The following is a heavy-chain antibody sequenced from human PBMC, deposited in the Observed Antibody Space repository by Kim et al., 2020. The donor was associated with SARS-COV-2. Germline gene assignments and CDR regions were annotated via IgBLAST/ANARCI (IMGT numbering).Heavy chain of an antibody. D-gene: IGHD6-13*01. J-gene: IGHJ4*02. Sequence: GGSLRLSCAASGFTFSSYAMSWVRQAPGKGLEWVSAISGSGGSTYYADSVKGRFTISRDNSKNTLYLQMNSLRAEDTAVYYCAKDLIAAQQLVRGGADYWGQGTLVTVSS. CDR1: GFTFSSYA. V-gene: IGHV3-23*01. CDR3: AKDLIAAQQLVRGGADY. CDR2: ISGSGGST.